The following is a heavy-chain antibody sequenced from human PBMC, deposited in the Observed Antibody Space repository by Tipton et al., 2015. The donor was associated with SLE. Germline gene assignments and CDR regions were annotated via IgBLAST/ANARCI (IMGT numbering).Heavy chain of an antibody. V-gene: IGHV4-61*02. CDR2: IYTSGST. CDR1: GGSISSGSYY. D-gene: IGHD5-24*01. CDR3: ARARDGYNRKGDAYDI. J-gene: IGHJ3*02. Sequence: TLSLNCTVSGGSISSGSYYWSWIRQPAGKGLEWIGRIYTSGSTNYNPSLKSRVTISVDTSKNQFSLKLSSVTAADTAVYYCARARDGYNRKGDAYDIWGQGTMVTVSS.